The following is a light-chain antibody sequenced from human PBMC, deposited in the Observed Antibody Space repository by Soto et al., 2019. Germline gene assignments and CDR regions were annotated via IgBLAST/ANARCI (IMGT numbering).Light chain of an antibody. CDR2: DAS. CDR3: QQRRSWPPTIT. J-gene: IGKJ5*01. CDR1: QSVSSY. V-gene: IGKV3-11*01. Sequence: IVLTQSPATLSLSPVERATLSCRASQSVSSYLAWYQHKPGQAPRLLIYDASKRATGIPARFSGSASGTDFTLTISSLEPEDFAVYYCQQRRSWPPTITFGQGTRLEIK.